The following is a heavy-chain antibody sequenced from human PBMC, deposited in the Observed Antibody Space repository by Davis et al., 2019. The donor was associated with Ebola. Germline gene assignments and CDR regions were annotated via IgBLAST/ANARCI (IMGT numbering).Heavy chain of an antibody. CDR1: GFTFSSYS. V-gene: IGHV3-21*04. D-gene: IGHD2-2*01. J-gene: IGHJ6*04. CDR2: ISSSSSYI. Sequence: GESLKISCAASGFTFSSYSMNWVRQAPGKGLEWVSSISSSSSYIYYADSVKGRFTISRDNAKNSLYLQMNSLRAEDTAVYYCARDHVVPAAMRVYYYGMDVWGKGTTVTVSS. CDR3: ARDHVVPAAMRVYYYGMDV.